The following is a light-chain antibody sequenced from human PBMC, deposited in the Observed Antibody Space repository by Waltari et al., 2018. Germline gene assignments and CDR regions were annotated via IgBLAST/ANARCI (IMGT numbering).Light chain of an antibody. CDR2: LAS. J-gene: IGKJ3*01. V-gene: IGKV1-39*01. Sequence: EIQMTQSPSSLSASIGDRVTITCRASQTISHFLNWYQQKPGQAPKLLVYLASNLQSGVPSKFSGRGSGTDFTLTISSLQPDDFATYFCHQTYNSPFTFGPGTKVDVK. CDR1: QTISHF. CDR3: HQTYNSPFT.